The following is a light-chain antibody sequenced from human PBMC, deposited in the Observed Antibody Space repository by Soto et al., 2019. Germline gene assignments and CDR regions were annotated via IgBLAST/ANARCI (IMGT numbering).Light chain of an antibody. V-gene: IGKV1-27*01. Sequence: DIQMTQSPSSLSASVGDTVTITCRASQVVHTYLAWYQQRPGKVPKLLIDAASTLQSWVPSRFSGSGSGTDFTLTISSLQPEDVATYYCQRYDTAPLTVGGGTHVEIK. CDR3: QRYDTAPLT. CDR1: QVVHTY. CDR2: AAS. J-gene: IGKJ4*01.